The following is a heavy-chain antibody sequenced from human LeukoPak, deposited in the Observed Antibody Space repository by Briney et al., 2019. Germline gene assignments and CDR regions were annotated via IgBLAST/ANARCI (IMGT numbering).Heavy chain of an antibody. Sequence: SETLSLSCTVSGGSISSYYWSWIRQPPGKGLEWVGYIFYSGSTNYNPPLKSRVTISVDTSKNQFSLKLSSVTAADTAVYYCARLSVVPAAMQFYYYYHMDVWGKRTTVTVSS. CDR1: GGSISSYY. J-gene: IGHJ6*03. CDR3: ARLSVVPAAMQFYYYYHMDV. CDR2: IFYSGST. V-gene: IGHV4-59*08. D-gene: IGHD2-2*01.